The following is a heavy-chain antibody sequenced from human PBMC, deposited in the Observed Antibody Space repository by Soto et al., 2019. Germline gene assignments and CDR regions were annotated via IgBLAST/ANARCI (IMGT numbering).Heavy chain of an antibody. D-gene: IGHD3-9*01. V-gene: IGHV1-46*03. CDR2: INPSGGST. Sequence: ASVKVSCKASGYTFTSYYMHWVRQAPGQGLEWMGIINPSGGSTSYAQKFQGRVTMTRDTSTSTVYMELSSLRSEDTAVYYCARRSNYDILTDPLDYWGQGTLVTVSS. J-gene: IGHJ4*02. CDR1: GYTFTSYY. CDR3: ARRSNYDILTDPLDY.